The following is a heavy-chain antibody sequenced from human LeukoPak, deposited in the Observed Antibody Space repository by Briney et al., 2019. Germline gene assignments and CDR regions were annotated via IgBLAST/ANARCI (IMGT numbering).Heavy chain of an antibody. V-gene: IGHV4-38-2*01. J-gene: IGHJ4*02. CDR3: AIGDCSSTSCYGGEYDY. CDR1: GYSISSGYY. D-gene: IGHD2-2*01. CDR2: IYHSGST. Sequence: SETLSLTCAVSGYSISSGYYWGWIRQPPGKGLEWIGSIYHSGSTYYNPSLKSRVTISVDTSKNQFSLKLSSVTAADTAVYYCAIGDCSSTSCYGGEYDYWGQGTLVTVSS.